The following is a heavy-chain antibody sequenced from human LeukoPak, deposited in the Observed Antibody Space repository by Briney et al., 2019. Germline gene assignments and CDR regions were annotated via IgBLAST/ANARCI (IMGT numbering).Heavy chain of an antibody. D-gene: IGHD3-10*01. V-gene: IGHV1-46*01. CDR1: GYTFTSYY. Sequence: ASVKVSCKASGYTFTSYYMHWVRQAPGQGLEWMGIIDPSGGSTSYAQKFQGRVTMTRDTSTSTVYMELSSLRSEDTAVYYCARDYYGSGSCNWFDPWGQGTLVTVSS. J-gene: IGHJ5*02. CDR3: ARDYYGSGSCNWFDP. CDR2: IDPSGGST.